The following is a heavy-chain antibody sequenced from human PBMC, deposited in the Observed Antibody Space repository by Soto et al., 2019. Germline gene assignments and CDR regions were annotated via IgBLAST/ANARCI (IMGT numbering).Heavy chain of an antibody. CDR1: GGTFSSYA. D-gene: IGHD6-6*01. V-gene: IGHV1-69*13. CDR3: ARVPSIAVPGGFDP. Sequence: GXSVKVSFKASGGTFSSYAISWVRQAPGQGLEWMGGIIPIFGTANYAQKFQGRVTITADESTSTAYMELSSLRSEDTAVYYCARVPSIAVPGGFDPWGQGTLVTVYS. J-gene: IGHJ5*02. CDR2: IIPIFGTA.